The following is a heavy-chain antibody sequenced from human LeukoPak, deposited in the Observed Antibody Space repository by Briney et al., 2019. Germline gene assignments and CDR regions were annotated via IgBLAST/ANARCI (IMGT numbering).Heavy chain of an antibody. CDR3: ARDKDIVVVPAAIGAFDY. CDR2: IIPIFGTA. Sequence: GASVKVSCKASGGTFSSYAISWVRQAPGQGLEWMGGIIPIFGTANYAQKFQGRVTITADESTSTAYMELSSLRSEDTAVYYCARDKDIVVVPAAIGAFDYWGQGTLVTVSS. CDR1: GGTFSSYA. D-gene: IGHD2-2*02. V-gene: IGHV1-69*13. J-gene: IGHJ4*02.